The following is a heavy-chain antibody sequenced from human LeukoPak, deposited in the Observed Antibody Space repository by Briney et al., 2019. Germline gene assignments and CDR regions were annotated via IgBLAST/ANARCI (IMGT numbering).Heavy chain of an antibody. J-gene: IGHJ4*02. V-gene: IGHV3-21*01. CDR1: GFTFSSYS. CDR3: ARDARGLILIDY. D-gene: IGHD6-19*01. CDR2: ISSSSSYI. Sequence: PGGSLRLSCAASGFTFSSYSMNWVRQAPGKGLEWVSSISSSSSYIYYADSVKGRFTISRDNAKNPLYLQMNSLRAEDTAVYYCARDARGLILIDYWGQGTLVTVSS.